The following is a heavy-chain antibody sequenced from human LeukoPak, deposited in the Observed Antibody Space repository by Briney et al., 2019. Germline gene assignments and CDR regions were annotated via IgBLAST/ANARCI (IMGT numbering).Heavy chain of an antibody. V-gene: IGHV3-30*01. CDR2: ISYDGSNK. CDR3: ARGPGPIAGAKNPFDI. Sequence: GRSLRLSCAASGFTFSAYAMHWGRQAPGKGLEWGAVISYDGSNKYYADSVKGRFTISGDKSKDTLYLQMNSLRPEDTAVYYCARGPGPIAGAKNPFDIWGQGTMVTVSS. CDR1: GFTFSAYA. J-gene: IGHJ3*02. D-gene: IGHD1-26*01.